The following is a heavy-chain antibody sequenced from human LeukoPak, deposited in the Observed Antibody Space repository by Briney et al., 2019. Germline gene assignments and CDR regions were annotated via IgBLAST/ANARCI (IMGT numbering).Heavy chain of an antibody. V-gene: IGHV3-21*01. Sequence: GGSLRLSCAASGFTFSRYSMNWVRQAPGKGLEWVSSISSSSSYIYYADSVKGRFTISRDNAKNSLYLQMNSLRAEDTAVYYCARGGITGTRGVDYWGQGTLVTVSS. J-gene: IGHJ4*02. CDR2: ISSSSSYI. CDR1: GFTFSRYS. D-gene: IGHD1-20*01. CDR3: ARGGITGTRGVDY.